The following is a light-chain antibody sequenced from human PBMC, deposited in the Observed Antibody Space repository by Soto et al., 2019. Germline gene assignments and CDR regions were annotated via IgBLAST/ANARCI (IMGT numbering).Light chain of an antibody. CDR1: QSISNR. V-gene: IGKV1-5*03. J-gene: IGKJ1*01. CDR2: KAS. CDR3: QQYNTYSWT. Sequence: DSHITQLPSTLSASVGDRVTITCRASQSISNRLAWFQQKSGEAPNLLIHKASSLESGVPSRFSGSGSGTEFTLTISSLQPDDFATYYCQQYNTYSWTFGQGTKV.